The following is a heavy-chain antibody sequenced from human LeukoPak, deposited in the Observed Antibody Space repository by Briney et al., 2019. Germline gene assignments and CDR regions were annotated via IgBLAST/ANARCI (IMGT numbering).Heavy chain of an antibody. V-gene: IGHV4-61*02. CDR2: IYTSGST. D-gene: IGHD3-9*01. J-gene: IGHJ5*02. Sequence: PSETLSLTCTVSGGSISSGTYYWSWIRQPAGKGLEWIGRIYTSGSTNYNPSLKSRVTISVDTSKNQFSLRLNSVTAADTAVYYCARGQLRYFDWLPPETWGQGTLVTVSS. CDR3: ARGQLRYFDWLPPET. CDR1: GGSISSGTYY.